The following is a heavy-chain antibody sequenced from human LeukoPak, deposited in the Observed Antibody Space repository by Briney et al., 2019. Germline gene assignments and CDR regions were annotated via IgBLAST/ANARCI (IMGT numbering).Heavy chain of an antibody. D-gene: IGHD1-26*01. CDR3: ARQGGIRFSP. J-gene: IGHJ5*02. V-gene: IGHV4-39*01. Sequence: TSETQTLMCTVSGGSISSSSYYWGWIRQPPGKGLEWIGSIYYSGSTYYNPSLKRRVTISVDTSKNQFSLKLSSVTAADTAVYYCARQGGIRFSPWAQGNLDTVSS. CDR1: GGSISSSSYY. CDR2: IYYSGST.